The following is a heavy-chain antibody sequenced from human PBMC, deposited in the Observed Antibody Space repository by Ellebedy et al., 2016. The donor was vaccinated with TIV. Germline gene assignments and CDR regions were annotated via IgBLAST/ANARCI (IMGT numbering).Heavy chain of an antibody. CDR3: AKGYMSPFDY. Sequence: GESLKISCAASGFTFSSYAMSWVRQAPGKGLEWVSSIYNAFYGGSTFYADSVKGRFTISRDNSKNTLYLQMNSLRAEDTAVYYCAKGYMSPFDYWGQGTLVTVSP. CDR2: IYNAFYGGST. D-gene: IGHD2-2*02. CDR1: GFTFSSYA. V-gene: IGHV3-23*05. J-gene: IGHJ4*02.